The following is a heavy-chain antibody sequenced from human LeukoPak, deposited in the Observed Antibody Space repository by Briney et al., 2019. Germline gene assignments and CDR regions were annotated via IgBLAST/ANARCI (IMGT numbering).Heavy chain of an antibody. Sequence: ASVKVSCKASGYSFTTYGISWVRQAPGQGLEWMGWISANNNNTDNVQKLQGRVTLTRDMSTSTDYMELRSLKSEDTAVYYCARDNSVGDIAWWFDPWGQGTLVTVSS. CDR1: GYSFTTYG. J-gene: IGHJ5*02. V-gene: IGHV1-18*01. D-gene: IGHD3-10*01. CDR2: ISANNNNT. CDR3: ARDNSVGDIAWWFDP.